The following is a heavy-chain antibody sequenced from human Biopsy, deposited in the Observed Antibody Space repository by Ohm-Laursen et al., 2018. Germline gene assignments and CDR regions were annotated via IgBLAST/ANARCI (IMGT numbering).Heavy chain of an antibody. CDR1: GGFVSTYY. CDR3: ARDLPYYENSGYGAFDM. D-gene: IGHD3-22*01. J-gene: IGHJ3*02. V-gene: IGHV4-4*07. CDR2: IYNTGSN. Sequence: SDTLSLTCTVSGGFVSTYYWNWIRQPAGKALEWIGRIYNTGSNNYNPSLQSRVTMSVDTSKNQFSLKMSSVTAADTAVYYCARDLPYYENSGYGAFDMWGQGTMVTVSS.